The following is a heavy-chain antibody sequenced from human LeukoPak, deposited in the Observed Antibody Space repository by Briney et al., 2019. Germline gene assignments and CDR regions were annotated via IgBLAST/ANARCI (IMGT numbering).Heavy chain of an antibody. J-gene: IGHJ6*03. CDR1: GGTFSSYA. D-gene: IGHD3-16*01. CDR2: IIPIFGTA. Sequence: SVKVSCKASGGTFSSYAISWVRQAPGQGLEWMGGIIPIFGTANYAQKFQGSVTITTDESTSTAYMELSSLRSEDTAVYYCARDLRRGSYYYYYMDVWGKGTTVTVSS. CDR3: ARDLRRGSYYYYYMDV. V-gene: IGHV1-69*05.